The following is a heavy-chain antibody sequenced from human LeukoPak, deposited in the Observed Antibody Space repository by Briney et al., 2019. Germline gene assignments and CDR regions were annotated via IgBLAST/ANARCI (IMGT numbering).Heavy chain of an antibody. D-gene: IGHD3-10*01. J-gene: IGHJ6*02. CDR2: IYYSGST. Sequence: SETLSLTCTVSGGSISSYYWSWIRQPPGKGLEWIGYIYYSGSTNYNPSLKSRVTISVATSKHQFSLKLSYVTAADTAVYYCARGFYGSGSLTYYYYGMDVWGQGTTVTVSS. V-gene: IGHV4-59*01. CDR3: ARGFYGSGSLTYYYYGMDV. CDR1: GGSISSYY.